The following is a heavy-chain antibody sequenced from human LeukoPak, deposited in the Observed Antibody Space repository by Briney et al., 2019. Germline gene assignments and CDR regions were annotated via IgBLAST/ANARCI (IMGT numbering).Heavy chain of an antibody. J-gene: IGHJ2*01. V-gene: IGHV1-24*01. CDR2: FDPEGGET. Sequence: ASVKVSCKVSGYTLTELSMHWVRQAPGKGLEWMGGFDPEGGETIYAQKFQGRVTMTRNTSISTAYMELSSLRSEDTAVYYCATCDSGGSCYWYFDLWGRGTLVTVSS. D-gene: IGHD2-15*01. CDR1: GYTLTELS. CDR3: ATCDSGGSCYWYFDL.